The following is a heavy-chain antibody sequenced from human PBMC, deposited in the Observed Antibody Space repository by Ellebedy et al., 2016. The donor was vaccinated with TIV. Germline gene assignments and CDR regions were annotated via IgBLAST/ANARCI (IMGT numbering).Heavy chain of an antibody. CDR1: GGSISSYY. Sequence: MPSETLSLTCTVSGGSISSYYWSWIRQPPGKGLEWIGYIYYSGSTNYNPSLKSRVTISVDTSKNQFSLKLSSVTAADTAVYYCAGFERGGHFDYWGQGTLVTVSS. J-gene: IGHJ4*02. V-gene: IGHV4-59*08. CDR3: AGFERGGHFDY. CDR2: IYYSGST. D-gene: IGHD3-16*01.